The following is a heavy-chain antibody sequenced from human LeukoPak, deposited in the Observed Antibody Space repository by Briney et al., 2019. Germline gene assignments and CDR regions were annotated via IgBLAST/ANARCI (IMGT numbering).Heavy chain of an antibody. CDR2: INPSGGST. J-gene: IGHJ3*02. V-gene: IGHV1-46*01. CDR3: ARDQHYYDILTGKHDAFDI. D-gene: IGHD3-9*01. Sequence: ASVKVSCKASGYTFTSYYMHWVRQAPGQGLEWMGIINPSGGSTSYAQKFQGRVTMTRDMSTSTVYMELSSLRSEDTAVYHCARDQHYYDILTGKHDAFDIWGQGTMVTVSS. CDR1: GYTFTSYY.